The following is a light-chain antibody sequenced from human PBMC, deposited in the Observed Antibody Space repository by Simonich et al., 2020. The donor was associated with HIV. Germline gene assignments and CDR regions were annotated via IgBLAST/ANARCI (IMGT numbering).Light chain of an antibody. J-gene: IGKJ5*01. V-gene: IGKV3-15*01. CDR1: QSVSST. Sequence: EIVLTQSPGTLSLSPGERATLSCTASQSVSSTLAWYQQKPGQAPRLLIYGASTRATGIPARFSGSGSGTEFTLTISSMQSEDFADYYCQQYNNWPITFGQGTRLEIK. CDR3: QQYNNWPIT. CDR2: GAS.